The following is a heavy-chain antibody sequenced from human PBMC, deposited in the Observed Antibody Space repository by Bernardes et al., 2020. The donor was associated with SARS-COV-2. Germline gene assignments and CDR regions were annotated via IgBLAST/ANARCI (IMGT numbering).Heavy chain of an antibody. V-gene: IGHV4-59*01. CDR2: IYYSGST. Sequence: SETLSLTCTVSGGSISSYYWSWIRQPPGKGLEWIGYIYYSGSTNYNPSLKSRVTISVDTSKNQFSLKLSSVTAADTAVYYCARWSIVVVPAAPTGAFDIWGQGTMVTVSS. J-gene: IGHJ3*02. CDR1: GGSISSYY. CDR3: ARWSIVVVPAAPTGAFDI. D-gene: IGHD2-2*01.